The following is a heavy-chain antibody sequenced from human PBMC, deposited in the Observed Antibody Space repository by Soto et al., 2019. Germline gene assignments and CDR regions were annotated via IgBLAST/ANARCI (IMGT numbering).Heavy chain of an antibody. Sequence: GASGKVSCKTSGYTFTSFGISWVRQAPGQGLEWMGWISTDKGKTNYAQKFQGRVTMTTDTSTSTAYMELRSLRSDDTAVYYCATRSPAFDNWGQGTLVTVSS. CDR2: ISTDKGKT. J-gene: IGHJ4*02. CDR3: ATRSPAFDN. CDR1: GYTFTSFG. V-gene: IGHV1-18*01.